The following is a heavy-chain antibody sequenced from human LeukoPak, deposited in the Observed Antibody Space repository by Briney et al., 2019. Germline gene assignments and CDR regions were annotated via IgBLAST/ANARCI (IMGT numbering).Heavy chain of an antibody. Sequence: GGSLRLSCAASGFTFSRYGMHWVRQAPGKGLEWVAFIRYDESDRKYKDSVKGRFTVSKDNSKNTVSLQMHSLRVEDTAVYFCATYYYASGNYYNYIYYWGQGALVTVSS. D-gene: IGHD3-10*01. CDR3: ATYYYASGNYYNYIYY. CDR2: IRYDESDR. CDR1: GFTFSRYG. J-gene: IGHJ4*02. V-gene: IGHV3-30*02.